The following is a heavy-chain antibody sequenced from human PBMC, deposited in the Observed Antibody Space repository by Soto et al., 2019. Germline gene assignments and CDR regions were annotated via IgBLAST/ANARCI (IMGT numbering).Heavy chain of an antibody. V-gene: IGHV3-23*01. CDR1: GFTFSSYA. Sequence: EVPLLESGGGLVQPGGSLRLSCAASGFTFSSYAMSWVRQAPGKGLEWVSAISGSGGSTYYADSVKGRFTISRDNSKNTLYLQMNSLRAEDTAVYYCAKDSHDYYDSSPIYYWGQGTLVTVSS. CDR3: AKDSHDYYDSSPIYY. D-gene: IGHD3-22*01. J-gene: IGHJ4*02. CDR2: ISGSGGST.